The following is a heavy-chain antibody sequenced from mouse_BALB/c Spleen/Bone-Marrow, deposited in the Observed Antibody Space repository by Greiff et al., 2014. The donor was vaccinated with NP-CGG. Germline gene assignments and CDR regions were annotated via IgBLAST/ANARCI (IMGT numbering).Heavy chain of an antibody. CDR1: GFSLTSYG. CDR3: ARPTPRYFAMDY. V-gene: IGHV2-9*02. J-gene: IGHJ4*01. D-gene: IGHD6-1*01. Sequence: VKLVESGPGLVAPSQSLSITCTVSGFSLTSYGVHWVRQPPGKGLEWLGAIWAGGSTNYNSALMSRLSISKDNSKSQVFLKMISLQTDDTAMYYCARPTPRYFAMDYWGQGTSVTVSS. CDR2: IWAGGST.